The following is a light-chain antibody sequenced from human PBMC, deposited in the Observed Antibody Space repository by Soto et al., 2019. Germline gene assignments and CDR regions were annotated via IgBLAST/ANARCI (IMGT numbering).Light chain of an antibody. CDR3: CSYAGSSTYV. CDR1: SSDVGSYNL. J-gene: IGLJ1*01. V-gene: IGLV2-23*01. CDR2: AGS. Sequence: QSALTQPASVSGSPGQSITISCTGTSSDVGSYNLVSWYQQHPGKAPELMIYAGSKRPSGVSNRFSGSNSGKTASLTISGLQAEDEADYYGCSYAGSSTYVFGTGTKLTVL.